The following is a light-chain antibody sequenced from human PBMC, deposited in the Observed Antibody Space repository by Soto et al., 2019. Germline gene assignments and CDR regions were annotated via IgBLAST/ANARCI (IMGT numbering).Light chain of an antibody. CDR1: QTVRHNY. J-gene: IGKJ4*01. V-gene: IGKV3-20*01. CDR2: DAA. Sequence: ELLLTQSARNLSLSPGETATLSCSATQTVRHNYLAWYQQKPGQAPRLLIYDAASRATGIPDRFSAGGSGTDFALTISRLEPEDFAVYYCHQFSSYPRPVGGGTKVDSK. CDR3: HQFSSYPRP.